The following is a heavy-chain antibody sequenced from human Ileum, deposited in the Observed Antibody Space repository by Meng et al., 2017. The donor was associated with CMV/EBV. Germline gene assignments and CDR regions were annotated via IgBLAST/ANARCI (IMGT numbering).Heavy chain of an antibody. CDR2: IKGDGGST. CDR1: GFTFNTYW. CDR3: VRVHYENSAWVFDY. J-gene: IGHJ4*02. Sequence: ASGFTFNTYWMHWVRQAPGKGLEWVSRIKGDGGSTTYAAPVKGRFTISRDNAKDTMYLHMNSLRAEDTAVYYCVRVHYENSAWVFDYWGQGTLVTVSS. D-gene: IGHD3-22*01. V-gene: IGHV3-74*01.